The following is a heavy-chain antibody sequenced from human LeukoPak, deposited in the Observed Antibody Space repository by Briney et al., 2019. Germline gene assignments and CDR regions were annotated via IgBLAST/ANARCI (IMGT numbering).Heavy chain of an antibody. D-gene: IGHD3-16*01. CDR1: GNTLTNYG. CDR2: ISANNGNT. J-gene: IGHJ6*03. Sequence: ASVKVSCKASGNTLTNYGISWVRQAPGQGLEWMGWISANNGNTNYAQKIQGRVTMTTDASTSTVYMELRSLRSDDTAVYYCARGGDHPTFLFSYLDVWGKGTTVTVSS. CDR3: ARGGDHPTFLFSYLDV. V-gene: IGHV1-18*01.